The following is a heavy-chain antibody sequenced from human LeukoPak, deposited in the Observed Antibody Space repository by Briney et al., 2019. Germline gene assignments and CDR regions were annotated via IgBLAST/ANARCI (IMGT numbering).Heavy chain of an antibody. D-gene: IGHD3-22*01. CDR3: ARSNYYDSSGYPSFDN. Sequence: QTGGSLRLSCAASGFTFSSYSMNWVRQAPGKGLEWISYISSSSRTIYYADSVKGRFTISRDNAKNSLFLQMNSLRAEDTAVYYCARSNYYDSSGYPSFDNWGQGTLVTVPS. CDR2: ISSSSRTI. J-gene: IGHJ4*02. V-gene: IGHV3-48*04. CDR1: GFTFSSYS.